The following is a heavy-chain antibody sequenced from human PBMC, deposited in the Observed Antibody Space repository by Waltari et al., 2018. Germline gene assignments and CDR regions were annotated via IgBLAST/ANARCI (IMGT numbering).Heavy chain of an antibody. CDR1: GYTFTDYF. CDR3: AREAAMDMDV. Sequence: QVQLVQSGSEVQKPGASVKVSCKASGYTFTDYFMHWVRQAPGQGLEWMAWINPNSGGTNYAQKFRGRVTVTRDTSISTAYMELSRLTSDDTAVYYCAREAAMDMDVWGKGTTVTISS. J-gene: IGHJ6*03. D-gene: IGHD2-2*01. V-gene: IGHV1-2*02. CDR2: INPNSGGT.